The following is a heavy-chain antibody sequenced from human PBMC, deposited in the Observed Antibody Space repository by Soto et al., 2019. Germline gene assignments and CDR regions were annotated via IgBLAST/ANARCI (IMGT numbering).Heavy chain of an antibody. CDR3: AKLKGTSGSRLRYYYYGMDV. CDR1: GFTFSSYA. J-gene: IGHJ6*02. V-gene: IGHV3-23*01. CDR2: ISGSGGST. Sequence: HPGGSLRLSCAASGFTFSSYAMSWVRQAPGKGLEWVSAISGSGGSTYYADSVKGRFTISRDNSKNTLYLQMNSLRAEDTAVYYCAKLKGTSGSRLRYYYYGMDVWGQVTTVTVSS. D-gene: IGHD3-10*01.